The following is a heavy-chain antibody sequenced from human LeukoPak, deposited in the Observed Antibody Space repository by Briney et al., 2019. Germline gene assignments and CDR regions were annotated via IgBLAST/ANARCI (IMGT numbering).Heavy chain of an antibody. CDR1: GGTFSSYA. CDR3: ASKVVVAANSYYYYYGMDV. J-gene: IGHJ6*04. Sequence: SVKVSCKASGGTFSSYAISWVRQAPGQGLEWMGGIIPIFGTANYAQKFQGRVTITADESTSTAYMELSSLRSEDTAVYYCASKVVVAANSYYYYYGMDVWGKGTTVTVSS. CDR2: IIPIFGTA. V-gene: IGHV1-69*13. D-gene: IGHD2-15*01.